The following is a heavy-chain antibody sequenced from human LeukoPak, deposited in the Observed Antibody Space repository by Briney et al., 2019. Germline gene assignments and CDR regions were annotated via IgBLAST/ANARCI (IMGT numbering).Heavy chain of an antibody. CDR1: GFTFSSYA. J-gene: IGHJ3*02. D-gene: IGHD1-26*01. CDR3: AGGTGIVGAYDAFDI. V-gene: IGHV3-23*01. Sequence: GGSLRLSCAASGFTFSSYAMSWVRQAPGKGLEWVSAISGSGGSTYYADSVKGRFTISRDNSKNTLYLQVNSLRAEDTAVYYCAGGTGIVGAYDAFDIWGQGTMVTVSS. CDR2: ISGSGGST.